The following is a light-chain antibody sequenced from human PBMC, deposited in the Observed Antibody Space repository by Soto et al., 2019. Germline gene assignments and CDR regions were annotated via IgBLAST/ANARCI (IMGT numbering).Light chain of an antibody. J-gene: IGKJ1*01. V-gene: IGKV4-1*01. Sequence: IVMTQSPDSLAVCLGERATITCNASRSVLHRSKNKNYIAWYQQKPGKAPKLLIYAASTLQSGVPSRFTGSGSGTEFTLTISSLQHEDFATYYCQQIRAFGHGTKVDIK. CDR1: RSVLHRSKNKNY. CDR2: AAS. CDR3: QQIRA.